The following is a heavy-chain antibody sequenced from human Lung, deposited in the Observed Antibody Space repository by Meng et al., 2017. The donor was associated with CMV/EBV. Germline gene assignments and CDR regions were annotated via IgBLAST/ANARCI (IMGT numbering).Heavy chain of an antibody. D-gene: IGHD2-15*01. V-gene: IGHV3-21*01. J-gene: IGHJ4*02. CDR2: INSISTFT. CDR3: VRDRLGGRLFDY. Sequence: GESLKISCAASGFTFSSFSMNWVRQAPGKGLEWVSSINSISTFTYYADSVKGRFTISRDNAKNSLYLHMSSLRAEDTAVYYCVRDRLGGRLFDYWGQGTXVTVSS. CDR1: GFTFSSFS.